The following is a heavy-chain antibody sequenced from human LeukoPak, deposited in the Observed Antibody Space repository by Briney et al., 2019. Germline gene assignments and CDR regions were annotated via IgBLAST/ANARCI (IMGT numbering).Heavy chain of an antibody. J-gene: IGHJ4*02. CDR1: GFTFSTYS. D-gene: IGHD1-26*01. CDR2: ISSSSSSI. CDR3: AKGLGVAFDY. Sequence: GGSLRLSCAASGFTFSTYSMNWVRQAPGKGLEWVSFISSSSSSIYYADSVKGRFTVSRDNAKNSLYLQMNSLRAEDTAVYYCAKGLGVAFDYWGQGTLVTVSS. V-gene: IGHV3-21*04.